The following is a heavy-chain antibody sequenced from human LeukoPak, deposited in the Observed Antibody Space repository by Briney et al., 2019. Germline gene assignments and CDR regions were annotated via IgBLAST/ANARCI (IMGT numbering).Heavy chain of an antibody. CDR3: ARNYGSGRGSDALDI. CDR2: IWYDGNNK. J-gene: IGHJ3*02. V-gene: IGHV3-33*01. D-gene: IGHD3-10*01. Sequence: GGSLRLSCAASGFTFSNYGMHWVRQAPGKGLEWVAVIWYDGNNKNYADSVKGRFTISRDNSKNTLYLQRNSLRAEDTAVYYCARNYGSGRGSDALDIWGQGTMVTVSS. CDR1: GFTFSNYG.